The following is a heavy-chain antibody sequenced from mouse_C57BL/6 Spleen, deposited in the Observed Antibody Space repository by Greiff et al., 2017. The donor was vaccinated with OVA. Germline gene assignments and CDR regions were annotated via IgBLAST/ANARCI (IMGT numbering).Heavy chain of an antibody. J-gene: IGHJ2*01. D-gene: IGHD2-4*01. CDR3: ASYDYGLFDD. V-gene: IGHV1-55*01. CDR2: IYPGSGST. Sequence: VQLQQPGAELVKPGASVKLSCKASGYTFTSYWMTWVQQRPGQGLEWIGNIYPGSGSTNYNEKFKSKATLTVDTSSSTACMQLSRLTSEDSEVYECASYDYGLFDDWGKGTTRTVSS. CDR1: GYTFTSYW.